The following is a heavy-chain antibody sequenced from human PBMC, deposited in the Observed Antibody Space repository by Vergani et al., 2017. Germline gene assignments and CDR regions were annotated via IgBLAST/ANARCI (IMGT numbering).Heavy chain of an antibody. CDR1: GGSISSSNW. V-gene: IGHV4-4*02. J-gene: IGHJ4*02. CDR2: SYHSGST. CDR3: ARRGYGPVFDY. D-gene: IGHD5-18*01. Sequence: QVQLQESGPGLVKPSGTLSLTCAVSGGSISSSNWWSWVRQPPGKGLEWIGESYHSGSTHYNPSLKSRFTISVDKSKNQFSLKLISLTAADTAVYYCARRGYGPVFDYWGQGTLVTVSS.